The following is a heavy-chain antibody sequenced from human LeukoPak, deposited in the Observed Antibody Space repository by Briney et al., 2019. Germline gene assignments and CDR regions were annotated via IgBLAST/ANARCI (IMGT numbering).Heavy chain of an antibody. D-gene: IGHD3-10*01. CDR3: ARDLRRITMVRGVLNWFDP. CDR2: IIPIFGTA. V-gene: IGHV1-69*06. Sequence: ASVKVSCKASGGTFSSYAISWVRQAPGQGLEWMGGIIPIFGTANYAQKFQGRVTITADKSTSTAYMELSSLRAEDTAVYYCARDLRRITMVRGVLNWFDPWGQGTPVTVSS. CDR1: GGTFSSYA. J-gene: IGHJ5*02.